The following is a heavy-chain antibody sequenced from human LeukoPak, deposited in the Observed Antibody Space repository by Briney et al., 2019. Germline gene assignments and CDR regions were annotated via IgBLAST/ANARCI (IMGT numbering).Heavy chain of an antibody. J-gene: IGHJ4*02. CDR1: GFTFSSYA. D-gene: IGHD1-26*01. CDR3: ARGPGAPGVDY. V-gene: IGHV3-30-3*01. Sequence: PGRSLRLSRAASGFTFSSYAMHWVRQAPGKGLEWVAVISYDGSNKYYADSVKGRFTISRDNSKNTLYLQMNSLRAEDTAVYYCARGPGAPGVDYWGQGTLVTVSS. CDR2: ISYDGSNK.